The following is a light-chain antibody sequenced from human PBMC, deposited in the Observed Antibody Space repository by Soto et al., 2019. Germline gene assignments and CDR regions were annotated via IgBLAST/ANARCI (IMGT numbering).Light chain of an antibody. Sequence: QSVLTQPPSVSGAPGQRVTISCTESSSNIGAGYDVHWYQQLPGTAPKLLIFRNNNRPSGVPDRFSASTSGTSASLAITGLQAEDEGDYYCQSYDSTLSARYVFGTGTKVTVL. J-gene: IGLJ1*01. V-gene: IGLV1-40*01. CDR1: SSNIGAGYD. CDR3: QSYDSTLSARYV. CDR2: RNN.